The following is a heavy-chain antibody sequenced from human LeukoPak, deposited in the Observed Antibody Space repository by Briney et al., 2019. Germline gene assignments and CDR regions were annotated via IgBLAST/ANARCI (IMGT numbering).Heavy chain of an antibody. D-gene: IGHD3-10*01. J-gene: IGHJ4*02. CDR1: GGSISSSSYY. CDR3: ALGGFGELFDY. CDR2: IYYTGST. V-gene: IGHV4-39*07. Sequence: PSETLSLTCTVSGGSISSSSYYWGWIRQPPGKGLEWIGSIYYTGSTYYNPSLKSRVTISVDTSKNQFSLKLSSVTAADTALYYCALGGFGELFDYWGQGTLVTVSS.